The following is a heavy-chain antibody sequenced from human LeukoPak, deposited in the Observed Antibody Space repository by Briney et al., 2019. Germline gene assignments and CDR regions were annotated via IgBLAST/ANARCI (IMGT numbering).Heavy chain of an antibody. J-gene: IGHJ4*02. Sequence: QPGGSLRLSCVASGFTFSSHNMNWVRLAPGKGLEWVSYISSSYNTIYYRDSVQGRFIISRDNAKNSLSLQMNSLRAEDSGIYYCARATSDSSGYPVSDFWGQGTLVTVSS. CDR2: ISSSYNTI. CDR3: ARATSDSSGYPVSDF. CDR1: GFTFSSHN. V-gene: IGHV3-48*03. D-gene: IGHD3-22*01.